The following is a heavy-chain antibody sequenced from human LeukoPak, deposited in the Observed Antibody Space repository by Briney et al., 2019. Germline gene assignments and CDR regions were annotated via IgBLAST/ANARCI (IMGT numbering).Heavy chain of an antibody. CDR2: IPRDGSYE. CDR1: GFSFSSHG. J-gene: IGHJ4*02. V-gene: IGHV3-30*02. D-gene: IGHD3-16*01. CDR3: ANIPNSFGPDY. Sequence: GGSLRLSCAASGFSFSSHGMHWVRLAPGRGLEWVAFIPRDGSYEKYADSVKGRFAISRDNSKSTLYLHMNSLRAEDTAVYYCANIPNSFGPDYWGQGSLVTVSS.